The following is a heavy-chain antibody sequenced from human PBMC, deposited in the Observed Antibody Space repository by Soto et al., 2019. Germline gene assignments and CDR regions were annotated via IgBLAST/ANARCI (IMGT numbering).Heavy chain of an antibody. D-gene: IGHD2-2*01. CDR2: ISGDAATT. Sequence: EVLLLESGGGLVHPGGSLRLSCAGSGCSLRSYAIAWVRQAPGKGLEWVSAISGDAATTSYAESVKGRFAISRDNSKSTLYLQMSSLRVEDTAVYYCARDRFRTASSCYFTWGQGTLVTVSS. CDR3: ARDRFRTASSCYFT. J-gene: IGHJ5*02. V-gene: IGHV3-23*01. CDR1: GCSLRSYA.